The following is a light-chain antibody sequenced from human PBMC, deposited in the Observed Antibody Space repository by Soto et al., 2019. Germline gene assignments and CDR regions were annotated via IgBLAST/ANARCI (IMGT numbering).Light chain of an antibody. CDR1: SSDVGGYSY. J-gene: IGLJ2*01. V-gene: IGLV2-11*01. CDR2: DVS. CDR3: SSYAGNYTLI. Sequence: QSALTQPRSVSGSPGQSVTISCTGTSSDVGGYSYVAWYQQHPGLAPRVMIYDVSKRPSEVPDRFSGSKSGNTASLSVSGLQDDDEADYYCSSYAGNYTLIFGGGTKLTVL.